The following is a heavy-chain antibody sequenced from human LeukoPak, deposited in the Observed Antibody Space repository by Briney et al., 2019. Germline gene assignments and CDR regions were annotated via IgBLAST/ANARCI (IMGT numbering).Heavy chain of an antibody. J-gene: IGHJ4*02. CDR3: ASHLYSSSCLDY. CDR1: GGSISSYY. D-gene: IGHD6-13*01. V-gene: IGHV4-59*01. CDR2: IYYSGSP. Sequence: PSETLSLTCTVSGGSISSYYWSWIRQPPGKGLEWIGYIYYSGSPNYNPSLKSRVTISVDTSKNQFSLKLSSVTAADTAVYYCASHLYSSSCLDYWGQGTLVTVSS.